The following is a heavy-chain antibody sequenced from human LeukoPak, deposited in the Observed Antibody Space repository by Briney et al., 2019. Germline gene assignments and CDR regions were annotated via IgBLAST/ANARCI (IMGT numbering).Heavy chain of an antibody. D-gene: IGHD4/OR15-4a*01. CDR2: INPHSGVT. Sequence: ASVKVSCKASGFTFSGYYIHWVRQAPGQGLEWMGYINPHSGVTSFPRKFQGRVTLSTDTSISAAYMELSSLIPDDTAMYYCVREGNEVLTKNFDHWGQGALVTVSS. J-gene: IGHJ4*02. CDR1: GFTFSGYY. V-gene: IGHV1-2*02. CDR3: VREGNEVLTKNFDH.